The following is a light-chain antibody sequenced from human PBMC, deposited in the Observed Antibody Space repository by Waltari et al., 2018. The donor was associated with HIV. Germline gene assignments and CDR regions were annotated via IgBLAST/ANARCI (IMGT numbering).Light chain of an antibody. V-gene: IGKV3-20*01. Sequence: ELVLTQSPGPLSLSPGERAHQPCRASQGVVSNYLAWYQQKPAPAPRLLIYGASSRAPGVPDTFSGSGSGTDFTLTISRLELEDFAVYYCQHYGSSPLTFGGGTKVEIK. J-gene: IGKJ4*01. CDR1: QGVVSNY. CDR2: GAS. CDR3: QHYGSSPLT.